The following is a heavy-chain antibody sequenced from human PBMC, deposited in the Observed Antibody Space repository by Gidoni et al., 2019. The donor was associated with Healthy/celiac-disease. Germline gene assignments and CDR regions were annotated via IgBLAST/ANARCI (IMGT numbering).Heavy chain of an antibody. CDR1: GDTSSSYA. V-gene: IGHV3-30-3*01. Sequence: QVQLVESGGGVVQPGRSLRLSCAASGDTSSSYAMHWVRQAPGKGLVWVAVISYDGSHKSYADSVKGRFTISRDNSKNTLYLQMNRLRAEVPAVYYCARGGDYSAIRTALNFDYWGQGTLVTVSS. CDR3: ARGGDYSAIRTALNFDY. D-gene: IGHD2-21*02. CDR2: ISYDGSHK. J-gene: IGHJ4*02.